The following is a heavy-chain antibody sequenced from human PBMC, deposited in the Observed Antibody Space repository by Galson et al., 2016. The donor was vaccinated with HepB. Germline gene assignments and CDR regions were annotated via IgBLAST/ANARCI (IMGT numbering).Heavy chain of an antibody. CDR3: TTGGDYYDILTGYFKSLWYFDY. J-gene: IGHJ4*02. Sequence: SLRLSCAASGFTFSNAWMSWVRLAPGKGLEWVGRIKSKSDGGTIDYIAPVKGRFIISRDDSENTLFLQMNNLKTEDTAVYYCTTGGDYYDILTGYFKSLWYFDYWGQGALVTVSS. CDR2: IKSKSDGGTI. V-gene: IGHV3-15*01. CDR1: GFTFSNAW. D-gene: IGHD3-9*01.